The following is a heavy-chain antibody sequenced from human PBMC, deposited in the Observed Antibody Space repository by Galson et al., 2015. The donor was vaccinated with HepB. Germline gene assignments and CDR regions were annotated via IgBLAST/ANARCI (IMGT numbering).Heavy chain of an antibody. J-gene: IGHJ3*02. CDR3: ARDYRGCGGDCDGAFDI. CDR2: IYYSGST. D-gene: IGHD2-21*02. Sequence: TLSLTCTVSGGSISSGDYYWSWIRQPPGKGLEWIGYIYYSGSTYYNPSLKSRVTISVDTSKNQFSLKLSSVTAADTAVYYCARDYRGCGGDCDGAFDIWGQGTMVTVSS. CDR1: GGSISSGDYY. V-gene: IGHV4-30-4*01.